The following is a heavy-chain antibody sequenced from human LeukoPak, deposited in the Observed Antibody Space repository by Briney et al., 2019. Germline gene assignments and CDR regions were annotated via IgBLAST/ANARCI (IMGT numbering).Heavy chain of an antibody. CDR2: VSHGGTT. V-gene: IGHV4-34*01. D-gene: IGHD3-10*01. J-gene: IGHJ2*01. CDR1: DGSFGGFL. CDR3: ARRRYSGSQKDWYFDL. Sequence: SETLSLTCALYDGSFGGFLWSWIRQPPGKGLEWVGEVSHGGTTNYNPSLKSRVTISIDTSNKQFSLRLTSVTAADTAVYFCARRRYSGSQKDWYFDLWGRDTLVIVSS.